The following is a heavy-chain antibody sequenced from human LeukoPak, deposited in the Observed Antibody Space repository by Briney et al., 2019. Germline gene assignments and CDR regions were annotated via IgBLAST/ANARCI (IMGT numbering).Heavy chain of an antibody. D-gene: IGHD3-3*01. CDR1: GGSISSYY. CDR2: IYYSGST. J-gene: IGHJ5*02. CDR3: ARDRVPFGVVQGEGFDP. Sequence: SETLSLTCTVSGGSISSYYWSWIRQPPGKGLEWIGYIYYSGSTNYNPSLKSRVTISVDTSKNQFSLKLSSVTAADTAVYYCARDRVPFGVVQGEGFDPWGQGTLVTVSS. V-gene: IGHV4-59*01.